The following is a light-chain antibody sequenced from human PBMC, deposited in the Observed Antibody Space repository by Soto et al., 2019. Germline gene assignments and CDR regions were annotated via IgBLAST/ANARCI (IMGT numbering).Light chain of an antibody. J-gene: IGKJ1*01. CDR1: QGISDW. CDR3: QQTDNFPWT. Sequence: DIQMTQSPSFVSASVGDRVSITCRASQGISDWLAWYQQRPGEAPNLLIFDASTLQSGVPSRLSGSGSGTEFTLTITGLQPEDFGTYFCQQTDNFPWTFGQGTKLEIK. CDR2: DAS. V-gene: IGKV1-12*01.